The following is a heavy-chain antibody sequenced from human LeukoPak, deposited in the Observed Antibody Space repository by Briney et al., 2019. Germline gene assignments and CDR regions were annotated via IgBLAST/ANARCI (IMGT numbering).Heavy chain of an antibody. CDR2: ITVSGNT. CDR1: GITFRSYA. J-gene: IGHJ3*01. CDR3: AKEPRVTMIAVVIEAFEL. V-gene: IGHV3-23*01. Sequence: GGSLRLSCAASGITFRSYAMNWLRQAPAKGLDWVSGITVSGNTYYAEPVKCRFTIYRDNSKHTLYLQMNSLRAEDTAVYYCAKEPRVTMIAVVIEAFELWGQGTMVTVSS. D-gene: IGHD3-22*01.